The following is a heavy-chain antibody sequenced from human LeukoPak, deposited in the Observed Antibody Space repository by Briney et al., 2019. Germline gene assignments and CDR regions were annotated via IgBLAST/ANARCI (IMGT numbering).Heavy chain of an antibody. Sequence: GGSLRLSCAASGFTFSDYAMHWVRQAPGKGLEWVAVISYDGSNKYYADSVKGRFTISRDNSKNTLYLQMNSLRAEDTAVYYCARDNYDSSGFDYWGQGTLVTVSS. V-gene: IGHV3-30*04. CDR3: ARDNYDSSGFDY. CDR1: GFTFSDYA. D-gene: IGHD3-22*01. J-gene: IGHJ4*02. CDR2: ISYDGSNK.